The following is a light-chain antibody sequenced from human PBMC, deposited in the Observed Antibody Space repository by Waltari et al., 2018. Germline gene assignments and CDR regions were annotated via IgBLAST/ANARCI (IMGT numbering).Light chain of an antibody. CDR1: SLRSYY. Sequence: SSELTQDPAVSVALGQTVRITCQGDSLRSYYASWYQQKPGQAPVLVIYGKNNRPSGIPDRVSGSSSGNTASLTITGAQAEDEADYSSNSRDSSGNHVFGTGTKVTVL. CDR3: NSRDSSGNHV. V-gene: IGLV3-19*01. CDR2: GKN. J-gene: IGLJ1*01.